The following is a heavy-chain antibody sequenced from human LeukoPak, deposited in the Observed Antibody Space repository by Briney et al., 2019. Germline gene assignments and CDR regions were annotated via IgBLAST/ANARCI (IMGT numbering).Heavy chain of an antibody. CDR3: ARERDYYDTNGYPNNWFDP. Sequence: ASVKISCKASGYTFTNYVMSWARQAPGQSFEWMGWINADNGDTRYSQKFQARVTITIDTSASTAYLELRRLKSEDTAVYYCARERDYYDTNGYPNNWFDPWGQGTLVTVSS. V-gene: IGHV1-3*01. J-gene: IGHJ5*02. CDR1: GYTFTNYV. D-gene: IGHD3-22*01. CDR2: INADNGDT.